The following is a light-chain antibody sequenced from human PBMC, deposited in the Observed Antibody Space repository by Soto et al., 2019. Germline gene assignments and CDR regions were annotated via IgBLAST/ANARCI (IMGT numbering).Light chain of an antibody. Sequence: QSVLTQPPSASASLGASVTLTCTLSSDYSNYNVDWYQQRPGKGPRFVMRVGTGGIVGSKGDGIPDRFSALGSGLNRYLIIKNIQEEDESDFHCGADHGSWSNLIWVFGGGTKLTVL. CDR3: GADHGSWSNLIWV. CDR1: SDYSNYN. CDR2: VGTGGIVG. V-gene: IGLV9-49*01. J-gene: IGLJ3*02.